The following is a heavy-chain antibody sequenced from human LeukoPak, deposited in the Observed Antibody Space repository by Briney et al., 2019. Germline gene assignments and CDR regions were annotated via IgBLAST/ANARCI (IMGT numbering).Heavy chain of an antibody. CDR2: IYYSGST. CDR3: ARDRRYCSSTSCYFIDY. D-gene: IGHD2-2*01. J-gene: IGHJ4*02. V-gene: IGHV4-34*09. CDR1: GGSFSGYY. Sequence: SETLSLTCAVYGGSFSGYYWSWIRQPPGKGLEWIGYIYYSGSTYYNPSLKSRVTISVDTSKNQFSLKLSSVTAADAAVYYCARDRRYCSSTSCYFIDYWGQGTLVTVSS.